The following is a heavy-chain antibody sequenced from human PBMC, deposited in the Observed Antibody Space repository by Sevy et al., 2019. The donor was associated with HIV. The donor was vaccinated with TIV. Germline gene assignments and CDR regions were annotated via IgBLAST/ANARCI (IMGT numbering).Heavy chain of an antibody. CDR1: GDSISSYY. V-gene: IGHV4-4*07. Sequence: SETLSLTCTVSGDSISSYYWSWIRQPAGKGLEWIGRIYPSGSTNYNPSLKSRVTMSLDTSKNQFSLKLSSLTAADTAVHYCARDIRNYYDYYYMDVWGKGTTVTVSS. D-gene: IGHD1-7*01. J-gene: IGHJ6*03. CDR2: IYPSGST. CDR3: ARDIRNYYDYYYMDV.